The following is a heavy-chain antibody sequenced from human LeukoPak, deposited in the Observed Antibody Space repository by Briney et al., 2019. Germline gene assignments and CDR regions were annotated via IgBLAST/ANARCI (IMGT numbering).Heavy chain of an antibody. CDR3: ARAGDYGDYGAEYFQH. V-gene: IGHV4-59*01. CDR2: IYYSGST. J-gene: IGHJ1*01. Sequence: PSETLSLTCTVSGGSISSYYWSWIRQPPGKGLEWIGYIYYSGSTNYNPSLKSRVTISVDTSKNQFSLKLSSVTAADTAVYYCARAGDYGDYGAEYFQHWGQGTLVTASS. CDR1: GGSISSYY. D-gene: IGHD4-17*01.